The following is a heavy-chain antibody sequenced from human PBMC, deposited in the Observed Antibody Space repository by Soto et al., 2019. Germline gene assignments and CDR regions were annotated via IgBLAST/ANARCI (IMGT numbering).Heavy chain of an antibody. J-gene: IGHJ5*02. Sequence: SVKVSFKASGGTFSSYAISWVRQAPGQGLEWMGGIIPIFGTANYAQKFQGRVTITADKSTSTAYMELSNLRSEDTAVYYCARVRSPRYNWFDPWGQGTLVTVS. CDR2: IIPIFGTA. D-gene: IGHD1-26*01. V-gene: IGHV1-69*06. CDR1: GGTFSSYA. CDR3: ARVRSPRYNWFDP.